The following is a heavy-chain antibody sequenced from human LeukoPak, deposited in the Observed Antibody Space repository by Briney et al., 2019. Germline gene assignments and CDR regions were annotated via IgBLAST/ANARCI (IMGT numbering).Heavy chain of an antibody. CDR3: TRLGPQSTVVTVAFDI. D-gene: IGHD2-21*02. CDR1: GFTFSDSA. V-gene: IGHV3-73*01. CDR2: IRSKADNYAT. Sequence: GGSLRLSCAASGFTFSDSAIHWVRRASGKGLEWVGRIRSKADNYATADAVAVAGRFTVSRDDSKNTAYLQMNGLKTEDTAVYYCTRLGPQSTVVTVAFDIWGQGTMVTVSS. J-gene: IGHJ3*02.